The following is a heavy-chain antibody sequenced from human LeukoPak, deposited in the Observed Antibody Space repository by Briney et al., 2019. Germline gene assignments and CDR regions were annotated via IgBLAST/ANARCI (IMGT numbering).Heavy chain of an antibody. CDR3: ARQYSYSAGGRTRFYYGMDV. D-gene: IGHD1-26*01. CDR2: MYHRGSA. Sequence: PSESLSLTCTVSGGSHGTYFWSWIRQPPGKGLELIGYMYHRGSAYYNPSLKSRAIISIDTSKNQVSLKMSSMTATDSAVYFCARQYSYSAGGRTRFYYGMDVWGQGTTVTVSS. CDR1: GGSHGTYF. V-gene: IGHV4-59*08. J-gene: IGHJ6*02.